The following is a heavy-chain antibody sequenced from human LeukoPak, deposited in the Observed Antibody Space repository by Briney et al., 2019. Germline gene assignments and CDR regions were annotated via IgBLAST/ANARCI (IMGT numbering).Heavy chain of an antibody. Sequence: SQTLSLTCTVSGGSISSGSYYWSWIRQPAGKGLEWIGRIYTSGSTNYNPSLKSRVTISVDTSKNQFSLKLSSVTAADTAVYYCARAVQQLVPYYYYYYMDVWGKGTTVTISS. V-gene: IGHV4-61*02. D-gene: IGHD6-13*01. CDR1: GGSISSGSYY. J-gene: IGHJ6*03. CDR3: ARAVQQLVPYYYYYYMDV. CDR2: IYTSGST.